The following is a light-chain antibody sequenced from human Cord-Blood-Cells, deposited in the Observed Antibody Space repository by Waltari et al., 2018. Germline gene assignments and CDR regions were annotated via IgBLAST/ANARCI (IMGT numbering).Light chain of an antibody. V-gene: IGKV1-39*01. J-gene: IGKJ2*01. CDR3: QESYSTPRT. CDR2: AAS. CDR1: QSISSY. Sequence: DIPMTQSPSSLSASVGDRVTITCRASQSISSYLNWYQQKPGKAPKLLIYAASSLQSGVPSRFSGSGSGTDFTRTISSLQPEDCATYYCQESYSTPRTFGQGTKLEIK.